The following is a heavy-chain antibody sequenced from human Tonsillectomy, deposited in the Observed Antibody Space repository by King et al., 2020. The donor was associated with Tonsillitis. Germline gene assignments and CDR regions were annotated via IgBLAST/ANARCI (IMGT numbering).Heavy chain of an antibody. CDR3: AKSLIGTIVVVPAAMGFDP. Sequence: VQLVESGGGLVQPGGSLRLSCAASGFTFSSYAMSWVRQAPGKGLEWVSAISGSGGSTYYADSVKGRFTISRDNSKNTLYLQMNSLRAEDTAVYYCAKSLIGTIVVVPAAMGFDPWGQGTLVTVSS. J-gene: IGHJ5*02. V-gene: IGHV3-23*04. CDR1: GFTFSSYA. D-gene: IGHD2-2*01. CDR2: ISGSGGST.